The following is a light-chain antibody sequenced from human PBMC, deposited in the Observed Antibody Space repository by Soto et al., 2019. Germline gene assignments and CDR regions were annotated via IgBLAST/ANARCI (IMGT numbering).Light chain of an antibody. CDR2: AAS. V-gene: IGKV1-39*01. CDR3: QESYSTPLFT. J-gene: IGKJ3*01. CDR1: QSISSY. Sequence: ILMTQSPSSLSASVGDRVTITCRASQSISSYLNWYQQKPGKAPKLLIYAASSLQSGVPSRFSGSGSGTDFTLTISSLQPEDFATYYCQESYSTPLFTFGPGTKVDIK.